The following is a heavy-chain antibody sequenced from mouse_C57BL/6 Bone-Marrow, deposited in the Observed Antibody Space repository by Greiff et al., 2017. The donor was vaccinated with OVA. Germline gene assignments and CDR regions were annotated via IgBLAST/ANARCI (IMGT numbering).Heavy chain of an antibody. CDR1: GFTFSDYG. CDR3: ARYGSSSYYYAMDY. V-gene: IGHV5-17*01. D-gene: IGHD1-1*01. CDR2: ISSGSSTI. J-gene: IGHJ4*01. Sequence: EVQLVESGGGLVKPGGSLKLSCAASGFTFSDYGMHWVRQAPEKGLEWVAYISSGSSTIYYADTVKGRFTISRDNAKNTLFLQMTSLRSEDTAMYYCARYGSSSYYYAMDYWGQGTSVTVSS.